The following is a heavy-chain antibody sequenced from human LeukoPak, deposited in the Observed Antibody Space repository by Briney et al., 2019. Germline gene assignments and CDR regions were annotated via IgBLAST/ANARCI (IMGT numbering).Heavy chain of an antibody. J-gene: IGHJ3*01. CDR1: GGSVSSGSYY. Sequence: TSETLSLTCTVSGGSVSSGSYYWSWIRQPPGKGLEWIGYIYYSGSTNYNPSLKSRVTISVDPSKTHFSLTLSSVTAADTAVYYCAGVNATVWYFYDFWSGYPAPFDLWGQGTMVPVFS. CDR3: AGVNATVWYFYDFWSGYPAPFDL. CDR2: IYYSGST. V-gene: IGHV4-61*03. D-gene: IGHD3-3*01.